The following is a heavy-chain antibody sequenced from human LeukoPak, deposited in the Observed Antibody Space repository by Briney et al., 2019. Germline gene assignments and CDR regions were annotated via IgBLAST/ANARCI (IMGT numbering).Heavy chain of an antibody. D-gene: IGHD5-12*01. CDR3: ARIPAGGYRGNNYLTGFDP. Sequence: SETLSLTCAVSGGSISSGSHYWSWIRQHPGKGLEWIGYIYDSGSTYYNPSLKSRVTISLDTSKNQFSLKVNSVTAADTAVYYCARIPAGGYRGNNYLTGFDPWGQGTRVTVSS. V-gene: IGHV4-31*11. CDR2: IYDSGST. CDR1: GGSISSGSHY. J-gene: IGHJ5*02.